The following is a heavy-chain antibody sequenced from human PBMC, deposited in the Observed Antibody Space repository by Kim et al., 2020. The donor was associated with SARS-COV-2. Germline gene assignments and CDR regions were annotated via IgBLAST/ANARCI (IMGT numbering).Heavy chain of an antibody. J-gene: IGHJ4*02. CDR3: ATQRGYWDY. Sequence: SYIYYADSVKGRFTISRDNAKNSLYLQMNSLRAEDTAVYYCATQRGYWDYWGQGTLVTVSS. CDR2: SYI. D-gene: IGHD2-8*02. V-gene: IGHV3-21*01.